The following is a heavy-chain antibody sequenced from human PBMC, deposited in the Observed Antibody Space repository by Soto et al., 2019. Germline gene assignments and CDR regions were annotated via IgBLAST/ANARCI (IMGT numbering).Heavy chain of an antibody. V-gene: IGHV1-69*08. CDR2: ISPFIGPQ. D-gene: IGHD2-21*01. Sequence: QVQLVQSGAEVRRPGSSVKVSCKASGGTISRHTITWVRQAPGQGPEWMGRISPFIGPQNYAHKFQGRLKITADTSTSTVYMELPSLRSDDTAVYYCARVTCSGGDCYPSKYYPYDAMAVWGKGNTVTVAS. J-gene: IGHJ6*01. CDR1: GGTISRHT. CDR3: ARVTCSGGDCYPSKYYPYDAMAV.